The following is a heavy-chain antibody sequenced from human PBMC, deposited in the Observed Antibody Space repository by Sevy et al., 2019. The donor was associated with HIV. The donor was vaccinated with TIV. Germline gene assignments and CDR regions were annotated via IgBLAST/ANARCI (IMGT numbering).Heavy chain of an antibody. Sequence: GGSLRLSCAASGVSFNTYGMQWVRQTPGKGLEWVSFIRHDGTKKYYSKSVKGRFTISRDNSKRTLYLQMNSLRTDDTGLYFCTNGDYYFDYWGHGTLVTVSS. D-gene: IGHD2-21*02. CDR2: IRHDGTKK. J-gene: IGHJ4*01. CDR3: TNGDYYFDY. CDR1: GVSFNTYG. V-gene: IGHV3-30*02.